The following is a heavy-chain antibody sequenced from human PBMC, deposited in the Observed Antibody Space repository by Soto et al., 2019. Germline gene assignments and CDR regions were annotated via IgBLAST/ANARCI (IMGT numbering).Heavy chain of an antibody. Sequence: PSQTLSLTSTVSGGSISSYYWSWIRQPPGKGLEWIGYIYYSGSTNYDPSLKSRVTISVDTSKNQFSLKLSSVTAADTAVYYCAREAYGDYVDYWGQGTLVTVSS. CDR2: IYYSGST. D-gene: IGHD4-17*01. V-gene: IGHV4-59*01. J-gene: IGHJ4*02. CDR3: AREAYGDYVDY. CDR1: GGSISSYY.